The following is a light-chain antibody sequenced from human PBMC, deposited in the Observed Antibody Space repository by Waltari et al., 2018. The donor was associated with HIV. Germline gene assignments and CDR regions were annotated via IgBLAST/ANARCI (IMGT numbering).Light chain of an antibody. Sequence: QSVLTQPPSVSAAPGQKVTISCSGSSSNIGNFYLSWYQQLPGTAPKLLINENKKRPSGIPDRFSGSKSGTSATRGITGLQTGDEANYYCGTWDSSLSAGVVFGGGTKLTVL. CDR2: ENK. V-gene: IGLV1-51*02. CDR3: GTWDSSLSAGVV. J-gene: IGLJ2*01. CDR1: SSNIGNFY.